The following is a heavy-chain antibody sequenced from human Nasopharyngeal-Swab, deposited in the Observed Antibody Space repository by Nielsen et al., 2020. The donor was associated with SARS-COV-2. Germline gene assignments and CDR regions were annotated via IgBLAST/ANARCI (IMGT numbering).Heavy chain of an antibody. CDR1: GFTFSSYW. CDR3: ARYCSTTSCPRGFDY. CDR2: IKQSGSGQ. Sequence: GESLKISCAASGFTFSSYWMSWVRQAPGKGLEWVAHIKQSGSGQYYVDSVKGRFTISRDNAKNSLSLQMNSLRAEDTAVYYCARYCSTTSCPRGFDYWAREPWSPSPQ. V-gene: IGHV3-7*01. D-gene: IGHD2-2*01. J-gene: IGHJ4*02.